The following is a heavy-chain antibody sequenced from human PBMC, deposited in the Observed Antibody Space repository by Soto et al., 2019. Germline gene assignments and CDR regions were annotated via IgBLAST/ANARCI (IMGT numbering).Heavy chain of an antibody. CDR2: ISYGGTT. CDR3: SRGILV. Sequence: QVQLQESGPGLVKPSQTLSLTCTVSGGSMNSGGYCWNWIRQHPGEGLEWIGCISYGGTTSYNPSLKSRLNISVDKSKNQFSLMLNSVTAADTAVYYCSRGILVWGQGTLITVSS. J-gene: IGHJ4*02. V-gene: IGHV4-31*03. D-gene: IGHD2-15*01. CDR1: GGSMNSGGYC.